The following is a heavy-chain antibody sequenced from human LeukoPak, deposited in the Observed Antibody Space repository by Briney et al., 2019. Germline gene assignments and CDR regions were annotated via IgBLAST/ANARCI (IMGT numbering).Heavy chain of an antibody. V-gene: IGHV3-7*01. CDR1: GFTFSSYW. D-gene: IGHD5-18*01. Sequence: GGSLRPSCPASGFTFSSYWMSGVRQAPGKGLEWVANIKQDGSEKYYVDSVKGRFTISRDNAKNSLYLQMNSLRAEDTAVYYCARCQTYSYGSDYWGQGTLVTVSS. CDR2: IKQDGSEK. CDR3: ARCQTYSYGSDY. J-gene: IGHJ4*02.